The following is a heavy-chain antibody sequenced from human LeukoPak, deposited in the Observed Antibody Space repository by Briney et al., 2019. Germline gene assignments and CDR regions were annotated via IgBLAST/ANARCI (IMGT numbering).Heavy chain of an antibody. CDR2: IFYSGNT. J-gene: IGHJ3*02. CDR1: SGSISTSNYY. CDR3: AKSNGYVVIDI. D-gene: IGHD2/OR15-2a*01. Sequence: SETLSLTCTVSSGSISTSNYYWGWVRQPPGKALEWTGNIFYSGNTYYSPSLKSRVTISLATPSNQFSLKLNSVTAADTAVYYCAKSNGYVVIDIWGQGTMVTVSS. V-gene: IGHV4-39*07.